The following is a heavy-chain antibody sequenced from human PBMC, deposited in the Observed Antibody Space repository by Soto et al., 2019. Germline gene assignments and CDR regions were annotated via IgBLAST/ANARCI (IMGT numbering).Heavy chain of an antibody. CDR2: IRGDGSKK. CDR1: GFAFGSYW. J-gene: IGHJ3*02. CDR3: ARDVSPGSSSMYLDAFDI. V-gene: IGHV3-7*05. Sequence: EVQLVESGGTLVQPGGSLRLSCEGSGFAFGSYWMTWVRQAPGKGLEWVANIRGDGSKKSYLDSVSGRFTIFRVNAENSLYLQMNSLRDEDTALYYCARDVSPGSSSMYLDAFDIWGQGTMVTVSS. D-gene: IGHD6-13*01.